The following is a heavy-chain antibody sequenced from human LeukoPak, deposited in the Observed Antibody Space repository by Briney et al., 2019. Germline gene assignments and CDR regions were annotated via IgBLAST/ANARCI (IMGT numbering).Heavy chain of an antibody. J-gene: IGHJ4*02. CDR3: ASLRERSYYARGFDY. CDR2: IYYSGST. Sequence: PSETLSLTCTVSGDSISSSRSYWGWIRQPPGEGLEWIGSIYYSGSTYYNTSLKSRVTISVDTSKNQFSLKLSSVTAADTAVYYCASLRERSYYARGFDYWGQGALVTVSS. D-gene: IGHD1-26*01. V-gene: IGHV4-39*01. CDR1: GDSISSSRSY.